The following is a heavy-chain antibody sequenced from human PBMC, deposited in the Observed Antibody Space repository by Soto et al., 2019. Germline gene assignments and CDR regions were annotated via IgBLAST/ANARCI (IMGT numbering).Heavy chain of an antibody. CDR3: ARAGPGFCTNGVCWFDP. V-gene: IGHV4-59*12. Sequence: SETLSLTCTVSGGSISGYYWSWIRQSPGKGLEWIGYIHYSGSTNYNPSLKSRVTISVDTSKNQFSLNLSSVTAADTAVYYCARAGPGFCTNGVCWFDPWGQGTLVTVSS. CDR1: GGSISGYY. D-gene: IGHD2-8*01. CDR2: IHYSGST. J-gene: IGHJ5*02.